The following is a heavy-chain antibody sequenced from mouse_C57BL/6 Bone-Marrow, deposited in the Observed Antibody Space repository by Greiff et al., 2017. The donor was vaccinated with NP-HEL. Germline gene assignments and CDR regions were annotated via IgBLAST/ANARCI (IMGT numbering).Heavy chain of an antibody. D-gene: IGHD1-1*01. CDR3: TTGGSSPYAMDY. CDR1: GFNIKDDY. J-gene: IGHJ4*01. Sequence: VQLQQSGAELVRPGASVKLSCTVSGFNIKDDYMHWVKQRPEQGLEWIGWIDPENGDTEYASKFQGKATITADTSSNTAYLQLSSLTSEDTAVYYFTTGGSSPYAMDYWGQGTSVTVSS. CDR2: IDPENGDT. V-gene: IGHV14-4*01.